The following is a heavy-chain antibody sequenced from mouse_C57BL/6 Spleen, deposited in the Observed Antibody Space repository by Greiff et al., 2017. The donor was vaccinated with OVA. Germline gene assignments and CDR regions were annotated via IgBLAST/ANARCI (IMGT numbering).Heavy chain of an antibody. CDR2: IRSKSSNYAT. Sequence: EVKLVESGGGLVQPKGSLKLSCAASGFTFNTYAMHWVRQAPGKGLEWVARIRSKSSNYATYYADSVKDRFTISRDDSQSMLYLQMNNLKTEDTAMYYCVRGAPFTTVVAYYAMDYWGQGTSVTVSS. V-gene: IGHV10-3*01. J-gene: IGHJ4*01. D-gene: IGHD1-1*01. CDR3: VRGAPFTTVVAYYAMDY. CDR1: GFTFNTYA.